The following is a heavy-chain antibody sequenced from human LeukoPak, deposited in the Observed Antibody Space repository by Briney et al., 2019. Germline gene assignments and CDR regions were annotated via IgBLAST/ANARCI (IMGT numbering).Heavy chain of an antibody. CDR3: ARDSVILWFGESSYLDY. CDR2: INPSGGST. CDR1: GYTFTSYY. V-gene: IGHV1-46*01. Sequence: ASVKVSCKASGYTFTSYYMHWVRPAPGQGLEWMGIINPSGGSTSYAQKFQGRVTMTRDTSTSTVYMELSSLRSEDTAVYYCARDSVILWFGESSYLDYWGQGTLVTVSS. J-gene: IGHJ4*02. D-gene: IGHD3-10*01.